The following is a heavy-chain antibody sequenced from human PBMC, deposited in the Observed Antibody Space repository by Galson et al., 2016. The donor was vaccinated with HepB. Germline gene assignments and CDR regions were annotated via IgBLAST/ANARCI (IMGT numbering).Heavy chain of an antibody. J-gene: IGHJ4*02. V-gene: IGHV5-51*01. CDR3: ARMQYSFGSGTSLFDY. CDR1: GYNFRNYW. D-gene: IGHD3-10*01. CDR2: IYPDDSET. Sequence: KVSCKASGYNFRNYWIGWVRQMPGKGLEWMGLIYPDDSETVDSPSIEGRVAISADKSIRTAYLQWSSLRASDTAVYYCARMQYSFGSGTSLFDYWGQGTLVTVSS.